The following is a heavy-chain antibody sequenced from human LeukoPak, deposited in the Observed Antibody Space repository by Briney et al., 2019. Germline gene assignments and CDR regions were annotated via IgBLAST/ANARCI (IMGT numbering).Heavy chain of an antibody. V-gene: IGHV4-34*01. CDR3: ARLRDIVVVPAAIEAQNPYYFDY. CDR2: INHSGST. D-gene: IGHD2-2*01. J-gene: IGHJ4*02. CDR1: GGSFSGYY. Sequence: PSETLSLTCAVYGGSFSGYYWSWIRQPPGKGLEWIGEINHSGSTNYNPSLKSRVTISVDTSKNQFSLKLSSVTAADTAVYYCARLRDIVVVPAAIEAQNPYYFDYWGQGTLVTVSS.